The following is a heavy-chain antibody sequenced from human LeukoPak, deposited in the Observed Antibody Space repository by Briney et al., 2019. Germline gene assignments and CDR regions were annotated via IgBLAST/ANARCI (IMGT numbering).Heavy chain of an antibody. V-gene: IGHV3-9*01. CDR3: AKAGYCSSTSCYTGFDY. Sequence: GRSLRLSCAASGFTFSSYGMHWVRQAPGKGLEWVSGISWNSGSIGYADSVKGRFTISRDNAKNSLYLQMNSLRAEDTALYYCAKAGYCSSTSCYTGFDYWGRGTLVTVSS. CDR2: ISWNSGSI. CDR1: GFTFSSYG. J-gene: IGHJ4*02. D-gene: IGHD2-2*02.